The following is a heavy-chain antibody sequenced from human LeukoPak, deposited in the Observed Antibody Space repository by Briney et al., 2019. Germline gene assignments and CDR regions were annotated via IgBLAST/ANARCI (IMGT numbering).Heavy chain of an antibody. D-gene: IGHD6-13*01. J-gene: IGHJ4*02. CDR2: IDWDDDK. CDR1: GFSLSTSGMC. CDR3: ARHPGYSSSIDY. Sequence: SGPALVKPTQTLTLTCTFSGFSLSTSGMCVSWIRQPPGKALEWLARIDWDDDKYYSTSLKTRLTISKDTSKDQVVLTMTNMDPVDTATYYCARHPGYSSSIDYWGQGTLVTVSS. V-gene: IGHV2-70*11.